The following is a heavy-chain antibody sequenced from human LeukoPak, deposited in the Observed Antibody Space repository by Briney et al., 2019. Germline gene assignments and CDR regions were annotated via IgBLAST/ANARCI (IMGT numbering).Heavy chain of an antibody. D-gene: IGHD1-26*01. J-gene: IGHJ4*02. CDR1: GFTFSSYG. V-gene: IGHV3-23*01. CDR2: ISGSGGST. Sequence: GGTLRLSCAASGFTFSSYGMSWVRQAPGKGLEWVSAISGSGGSTYYADSVKGRVTISRDNSKNTLYLQVNSLRVEDTAVYYCAKDRLGAMMYFDFWGQGTLVTVSS. CDR3: AKDRLGAMMYFDF.